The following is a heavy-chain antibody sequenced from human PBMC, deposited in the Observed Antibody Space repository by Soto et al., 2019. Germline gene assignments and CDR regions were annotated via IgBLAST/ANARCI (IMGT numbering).Heavy chain of an antibody. V-gene: IGHV1-2*04. CDR2: INPNSGGT. D-gene: IGHD3-3*01. J-gene: IGHJ6*03. CDR3: AAHTYYDFWSGYYWGVVEDYYYYMDV. Sequence: ASVKVSCKASGYTFTGYYMRWVRQAPGQGLEWMGWINPNSGGTNYAQKFQGWVTITRDMSTSTAYMELSSLRSEDTAVYYCAAHTYYDFWSGYYWGVVEDYYYYMDVWGKGTTVTVSS. CDR1: GYTFTGYY.